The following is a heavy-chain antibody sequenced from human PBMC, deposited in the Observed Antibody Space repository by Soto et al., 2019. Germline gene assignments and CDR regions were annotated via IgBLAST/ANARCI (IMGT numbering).Heavy chain of an antibody. Sequence: SGPTLVNPTETRTLTFTVSGFSLSNARMGVSWIRQPPGKALEWLAHIFSNDEKSYSTSLKSRPTISKDTSKSQVVLTMTNMDPVDTATYYCARIRELPFHYYYYYGMDVWGQGTTVTVS. CDR2: IFSNDEK. J-gene: IGHJ6*02. CDR3: ARIRELPFHYYYYYGMDV. D-gene: IGHD1-26*01. V-gene: IGHV2-26*01. CDR1: GFSLSNARMG.